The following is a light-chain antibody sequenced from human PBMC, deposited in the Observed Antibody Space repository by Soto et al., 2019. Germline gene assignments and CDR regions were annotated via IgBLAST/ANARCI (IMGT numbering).Light chain of an antibody. CDR2: GAF. Sequence: EVVLTQSPGTLSLSPGERATLSCRASQSVSSNYLAGYQQKPGRAPRLLIFGAFFRATGIPDRFSGSASGTDFTLTISGLEPEDFAVYYCQQYDTAALTFGGGTRVEI. V-gene: IGKV3-20*01. CDR1: QSVSSNY. J-gene: IGKJ4*01. CDR3: QQYDTAALT.